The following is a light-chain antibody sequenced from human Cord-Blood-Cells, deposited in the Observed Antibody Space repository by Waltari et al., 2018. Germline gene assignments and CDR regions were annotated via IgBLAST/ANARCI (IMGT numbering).Light chain of an antibody. CDR1: QSVSSN. J-gene: IGKJ4*01. CDR3: QQYNTWPPLT. Sequence: ETVITQSPPTLSVSPGESPTLSCRASQSVSSNLAWYQQKPGQPPRLLISVGSTRATGIPARFSGSGSGTWFTRTISSLQSEDSSVYYCQQYNTWPPLTFGGGTKGEIK. CDR2: VGS. V-gene: IGKV3-15*01.